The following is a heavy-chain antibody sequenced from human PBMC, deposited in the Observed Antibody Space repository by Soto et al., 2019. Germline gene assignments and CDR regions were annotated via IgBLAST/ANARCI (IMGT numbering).Heavy chain of an antibody. CDR1: GGTFSSYA. Sequence: QVQLVQSGAEVKKPGSSVKVSCKASGGTFSSYAISWVRQAPGQGLEWMGGSIPIVGTANYEQKFQDRVRIPADETKTTAKMGLGRRRPGDTAVYTGARVGRSGGPGT. CDR3: ARVGRS. J-gene: IGHJ4*02. V-gene: IGHV1-69*12. D-gene: IGHD1-26*01. CDR2: SIPIVGTA.